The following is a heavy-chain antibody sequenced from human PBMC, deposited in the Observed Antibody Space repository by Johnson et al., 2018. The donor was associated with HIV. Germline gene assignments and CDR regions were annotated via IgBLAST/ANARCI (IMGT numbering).Heavy chain of an antibody. CDR3: ARGGSTSWLGAFDI. D-gene: IGHD2-2*01. Sequence: VQLVESGGGVVQPGGSLRLSCVASGFTFSSYDMYWVRQATGKGLEWVSAIGTAGDTYYPDSVKGRFTISRDNAKNSLYLQMNSLRAEDTALYYCARGGSTSWLGAFDIWGQGTMVTVSS. J-gene: IGHJ3*02. CDR2: IGTAGDT. CDR1: GFTFSSYD. V-gene: IGHV3-13*01.